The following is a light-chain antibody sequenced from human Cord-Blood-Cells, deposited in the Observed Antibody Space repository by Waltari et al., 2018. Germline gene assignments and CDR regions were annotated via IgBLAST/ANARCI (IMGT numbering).Light chain of an antibody. CDR3: QQYNNWPPYT. CDR2: GAS. CDR1: QSVSSN. V-gene: IGKV3-15*01. Sequence: EIVMTQSPATLSVSPGERATLSCRASQSVSSNLAWYQQKPGQVPRLLIYGASTRPTGIPARFRGSGSGTDFTLTISSLQSEDFAVYYCQQYNNWPPYTFGQGTKLEIK. J-gene: IGKJ2*01.